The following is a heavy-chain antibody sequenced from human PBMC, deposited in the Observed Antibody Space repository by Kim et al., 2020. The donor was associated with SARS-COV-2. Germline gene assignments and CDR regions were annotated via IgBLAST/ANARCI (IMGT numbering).Heavy chain of an antibody. CDR1: GGSINGYN. CDR2: VFYTGNP. Sequence: SETLSLTCTVSGGSINGYNWNWIRQSPGKGLEWIGCVFYTGNPSFNPSLKSRVTISLDTSKNQFSLKLTSVTAADTAVYYCARRAPGAAVDYWGQGTLVT. CDR3: ARRAPGAAVDY. J-gene: IGHJ4*02. V-gene: IGHV4-59*08. D-gene: IGHD2-15*01.